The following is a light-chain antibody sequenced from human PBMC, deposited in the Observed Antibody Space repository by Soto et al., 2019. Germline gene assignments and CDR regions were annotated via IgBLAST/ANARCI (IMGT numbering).Light chain of an antibody. CDR1: SSDVGSYNR. V-gene: IGLV2-18*02. J-gene: IGLJ1*01. Sequence: QSVLTQPPSVSGSPRQSVTISCTGTSSDVGSYNRVSWYQQPPGTAPKLMIYEVSNRPSGVPDRFSGSKSGNTASLTISGLQAEDEADYYCSSYTSSSTYVFGSGTKLTVL. CDR3: SSYTSSSTYV. CDR2: EVS.